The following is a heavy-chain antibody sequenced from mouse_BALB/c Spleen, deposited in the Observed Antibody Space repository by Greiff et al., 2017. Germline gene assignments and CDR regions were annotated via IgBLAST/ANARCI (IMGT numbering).Heavy chain of an antibody. V-gene: IGHV1-37*01. Sequence: VQLQQSGPELVKPGASVKISCKASGYSFTGYFMNWVKQSHGKSLEWIGRINPYNGDTFYNQKFKGKATLTVDKSSSTAHMELLSLTSEDSAVYYCGRSIGYYYGSRGDYAMDYWGQGTSVTVSS. CDR1: GYSFTGYF. J-gene: IGHJ4*01. CDR3: GRSIGYYYGSRGDYAMDY. CDR2: INPYNGDT. D-gene: IGHD1-1*01.